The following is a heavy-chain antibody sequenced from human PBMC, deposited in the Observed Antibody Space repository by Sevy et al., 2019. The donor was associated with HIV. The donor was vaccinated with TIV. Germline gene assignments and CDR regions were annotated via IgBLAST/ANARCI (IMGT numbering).Heavy chain of an antibody. Sequence: GGSLRLSCAASGFAFSSHAMHWVRQAPGKGLEWVAVISYEGTETFYAASVEGRFTISRDNSKNMLSLQINSLRPEDTDVCYCARDGGYSIKWYPLYWGHGTLVTVSS. V-gene: IGHV3-30-3*01. J-gene: IGHJ4*01. D-gene: IGHD6-13*01. CDR1: GFAFSSHA. CDR3: ARDGGYSIKWYPLY. CDR2: ISYEGTET.